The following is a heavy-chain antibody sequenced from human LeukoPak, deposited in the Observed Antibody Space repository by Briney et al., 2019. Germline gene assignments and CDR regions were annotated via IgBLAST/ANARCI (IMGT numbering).Heavy chain of an antibody. D-gene: IGHD3-9*01. CDR1: GGSISSGTYY. CDR3: ASSGDILTGYSDFDY. Sequence: SETLSLTCTVSGGSISSGTYYWRWIRQPAGKGLEWIGYIYYSGSTNYNPSLKSRVTISVDTSKNQFSLKLSSVTAADTAVYYCASSGDILTGYSDFDYWGQGTLVTVSS. J-gene: IGHJ4*02. CDR2: IYYSGST. V-gene: IGHV4-61*10.